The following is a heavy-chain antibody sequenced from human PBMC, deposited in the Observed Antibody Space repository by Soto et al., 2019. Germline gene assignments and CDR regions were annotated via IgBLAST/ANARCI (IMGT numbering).Heavy chain of an antibody. CDR1: GFTFNNYA. J-gene: IGHJ4*02. V-gene: IGHV3-23*01. CDR2: ISGTGGST. Sequence: GGSLRLSCAASGFTFNNYAMNLVRQAPGKGLEWVATISGTGGSTYYADSVKGRFTISRDNSKNTLYLQMNSLRVEDTAVYYCAKDRLGGNFDYWGQGTQVTVSS. CDR3: AKDRLGGNFDY.